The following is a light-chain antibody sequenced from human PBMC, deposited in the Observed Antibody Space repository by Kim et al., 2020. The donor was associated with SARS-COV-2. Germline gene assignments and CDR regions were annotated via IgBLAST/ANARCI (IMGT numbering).Light chain of an antibody. CDR2: YDS. V-gene: IGLV3-21*04. J-gene: IGLJ2*01. CDR3: QVWDSSSDHRVV. CDR1: GIGGKS. Sequence: PGEASRVSCGGNGIGGKSVHWDQEKSGQAPVLVIYYDSSRTSGIPERFSGSNAGNTATLTISRVEAGDEADYYCQVWDSSSDHRVVFGGGTQLTVL.